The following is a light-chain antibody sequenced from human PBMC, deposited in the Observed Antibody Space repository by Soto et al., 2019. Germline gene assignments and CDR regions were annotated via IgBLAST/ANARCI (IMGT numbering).Light chain of an antibody. Sequence: IVLTQSPGILSLSPGERATLSRRASESVTSTYLAWYQQKSGQAPRLLIYGASSRATGIPDRFSGSGSGTDFTLTISRLEPEDFAVYYCQQYDISPLTFGGGTKVEIK. CDR2: GAS. CDR1: ESVTSTY. CDR3: QQYDISPLT. J-gene: IGKJ4*01. V-gene: IGKV3-20*01.